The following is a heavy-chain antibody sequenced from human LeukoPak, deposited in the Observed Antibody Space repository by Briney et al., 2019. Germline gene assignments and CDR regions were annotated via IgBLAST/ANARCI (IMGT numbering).Heavy chain of an antibody. Sequence: SETLSLTCTVSGGSISSGNYFWRWIRQPAGKGLEWLGRIYTSGSTNYNPSLKSRVTISVDTSKNQFSLKLSSVTAADTAVYYCATQQLWLRYRWFDPWGQGTLVTVSS. CDR2: IYTSGST. J-gene: IGHJ5*02. CDR1: GGSISSGNYF. V-gene: IGHV4-61*02. CDR3: ATQQLWLRYRWFDP. D-gene: IGHD5-18*01.